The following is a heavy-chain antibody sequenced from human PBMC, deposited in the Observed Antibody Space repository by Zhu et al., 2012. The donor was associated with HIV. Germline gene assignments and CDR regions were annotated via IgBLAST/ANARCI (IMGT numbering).Heavy chain of an antibody. Sequence: QVQLQESGPGLVKPSETLSLTCAVSGYSISRGYYWGWIRQPPGKGLEWIGNIYHSGNTYYNPSLKSRVTISVDTSKNHFSLKLSSVTAADTAIYCCARLYYYGSGSYVDYWGQGNPGHRLL. J-gene: IGHJ4*02. D-gene: IGHD3-10*01. CDR3: ARLYYYGSGSYVDY. CDR1: GYSISRGYY. CDR2: IYHSGNT. V-gene: IGHV4-38-2*01.